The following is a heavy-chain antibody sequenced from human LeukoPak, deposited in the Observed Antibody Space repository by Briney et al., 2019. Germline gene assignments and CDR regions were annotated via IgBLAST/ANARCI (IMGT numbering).Heavy chain of an antibody. D-gene: IGHD3-10*01. J-gene: IGHJ6*02. CDR2: INSRGAT. CDR1: GFTFSSYS. CDR3: ARESGFGALFPHCMDV. Sequence: GGSLRLSCAASGFTFSSYSMNWVRQAPGKGLEWVSVINSRGATYYGDSVRGRFTISRDNSKNTLYLQMNSLRAEDTAVYYCARESGFGALFPHCMDVWGQGTTVTVSS. V-gene: IGHV3-53*01.